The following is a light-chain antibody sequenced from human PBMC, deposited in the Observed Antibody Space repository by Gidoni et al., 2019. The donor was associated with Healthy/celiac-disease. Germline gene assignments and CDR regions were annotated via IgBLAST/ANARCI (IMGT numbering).Light chain of an antibody. J-gene: IGKJ1*01. CDR1: QSVSSSY. CDR2: GAS. CDR3: QQYGSSPRT. Sequence: EIVLTQSPGTLSLSPGERATLSCRASQSVSSSYLAWSQQKPGQAPRLLIYGASSRATGTPDRFSGSGFGTDFTLTISRLEPEDFAVYYCQQYGSSPRTFGQGTKVEIK. V-gene: IGKV3-20*01.